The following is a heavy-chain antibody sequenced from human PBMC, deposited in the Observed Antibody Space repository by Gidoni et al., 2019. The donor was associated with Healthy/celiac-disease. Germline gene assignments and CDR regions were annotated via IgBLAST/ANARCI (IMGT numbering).Heavy chain of an antibody. CDR1: GFTFSNCA. D-gene: IGHD5-12*01. CDR2: IDISGDNM. J-gene: IGHJ4*02. CDR3: AKELRPNDY. V-gene: IGHV3-23*01. Sequence: EVQLLESGGGFVQPGGSLRLSCVVSGFTFSNCAMSWVRQAPGKGLEWVSSIDISGDNMYYADSVQGRFTISRDNSKNTLYLQMNSLRAEDTAVYYCAKELRPNDYWGQGTLVTVSS.